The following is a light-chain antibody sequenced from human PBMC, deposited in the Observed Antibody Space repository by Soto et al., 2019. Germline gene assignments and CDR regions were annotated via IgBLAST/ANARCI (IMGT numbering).Light chain of an antibody. J-gene: IGLJ2*01. CDR3: QVWVGPSERI. Sequence: SYVLTQPPSVSVAPGQTATITCGGDNIGSKIVHWYQHNPGQAPVLVVHDDDDRPSGIPERFSGSNSGQTATLTISRVEAGYEADYYCQVWVGPSERIFGGGTKLTVL. CDR2: DDD. CDR1: NIGSKI. V-gene: IGLV3-21*02.